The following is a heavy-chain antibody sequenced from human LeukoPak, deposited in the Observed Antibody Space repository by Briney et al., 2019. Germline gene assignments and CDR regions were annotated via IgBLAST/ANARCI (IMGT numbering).Heavy chain of an antibody. CDR1: GFTFSMYN. Sequence: GGSLRLSCAASGFTFSMYNMNWVRQAPGKGLEWISYISSSSTIYYADSVKGRFTISRDNAKNSLYVQMNSLRDKDTAVYYCARGLLYSVGFDIWGQGTMVTVSS. V-gene: IGHV3-48*02. CDR3: ARGLLYSVGFDI. CDR2: ISSSSTI. D-gene: IGHD1-26*01. J-gene: IGHJ3*02.